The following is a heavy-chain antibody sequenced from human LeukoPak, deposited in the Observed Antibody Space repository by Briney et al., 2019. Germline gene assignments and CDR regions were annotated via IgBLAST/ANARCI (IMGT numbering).Heavy chain of an antibody. CDR1: GFTFSSYS. CDR2: ISSGSSYI. CDR3: ARNYDSSGYYASGY. V-gene: IGHV3-21*01. J-gene: IGHJ4*02. D-gene: IGHD3-22*01. Sequence: GGSLRLSCAASGFTFSSYSMNWVRQAPGKGLEWVSSISSGSSYIYYADSVKGRFTISRDNAKSSLYLQMNSLRAEDTAVYYCARNYDSSGYYASGYWGQGTLVTVSS.